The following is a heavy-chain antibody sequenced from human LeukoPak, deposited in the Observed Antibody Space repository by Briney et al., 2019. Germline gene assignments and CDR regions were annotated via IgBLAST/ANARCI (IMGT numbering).Heavy chain of an antibody. CDR1: GFTFCSYA. CDR2: ISGNVGST. D-gene: IGHD3-9*01. CDR3: AKDLRDILTGFLYGFIYYGMDV. J-gene: IGHJ6*02. Sequence: GGSLRLSCAASGFTFCSYAMSWVCQAPGKGLGWVSAISGNVGSTYYADSVKGPFTISRDNSKNTPYLQMNSLRADDTALYYCAKDLRDILTGFLYGFIYYGMDVWGQGTTVTVSS. V-gene: IGHV3-23*01.